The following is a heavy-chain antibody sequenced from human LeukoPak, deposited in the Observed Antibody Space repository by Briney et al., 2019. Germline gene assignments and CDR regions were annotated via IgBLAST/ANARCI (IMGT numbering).Heavy chain of an antibody. CDR3: ARTLLGRLFDY. V-gene: IGHV4-59*08. D-gene: IGHD2-15*01. Sequence: SETLSLTCSVSGGSITTYYCTWIRQSPGKGLEWIGYIYDSGTTKYNPSLKSRVTISVDTSKNQFSLKLNSVTAADTAVYYCARTLLGRLFDYWGQGTLVTVSS. CDR1: GGSITTYY. J-gene: IGHJ4*02. CDR2: IYDSGTT.